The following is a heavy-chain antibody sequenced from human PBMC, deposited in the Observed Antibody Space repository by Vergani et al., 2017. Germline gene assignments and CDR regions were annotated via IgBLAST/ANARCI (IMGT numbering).Heavy chain of an antibody. Sequence: QVQLQQWGGGLLKPSETLSLTCVVNGGSFTSYHWTWIRQSPGGGLEWVGDIDHTGRPDYNPSLKSRFTMSVDKSRTQFSLTLNSVTATDTAIYFCARVNTETNGHLYYYYYMDVWGQGTAVTVS. V-gene: IGHV4-34*01. CDR1: GGSFTSYH. CDR2: IDHTGRP. J-gene: IGHJ6*03. CDR3: ARVNTETNGHLYYYYYMDV. D-gene: IGHD4-11*01.